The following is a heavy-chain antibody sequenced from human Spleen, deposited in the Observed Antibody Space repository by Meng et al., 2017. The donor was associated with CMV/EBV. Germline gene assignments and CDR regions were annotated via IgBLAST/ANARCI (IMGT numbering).Heavy chain of an antibody. V-gene: IGHV4-34*01. D-gene: IGHD1-26*01. CDR2: INHSGST. J-gene: IGHJ4*02. CDR3: ARGRGVPGHFDY. CDR1: GGYFSGYY. Sequence: TCAVYGGYFSGYYWSWIRQAPGMGLEWIGEINHSGSTNYNPSLKSRVTISVDTSKNQFSLKLSSVTAADTAVYYCARGRGVPGHFDYWGQGTLVTVSS.